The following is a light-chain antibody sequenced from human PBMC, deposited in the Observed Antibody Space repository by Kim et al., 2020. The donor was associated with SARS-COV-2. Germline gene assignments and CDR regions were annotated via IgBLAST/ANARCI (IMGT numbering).Light chain of an antibody. CDR3: QQLNNYPRT. CDR1: EGISTY. Sequence: ASVGERVTITCRASEGISTYLAWYQQKPGRAPKLLIYAASTLQSGVPSRFSGRGSGTDFTLTISSLQPEDFATYYCQQLNNYPRTFGQGTKVDIK. J-gene: IGKJ1*01. CDR2: AAS. V-gene: IGKV1-9*01.